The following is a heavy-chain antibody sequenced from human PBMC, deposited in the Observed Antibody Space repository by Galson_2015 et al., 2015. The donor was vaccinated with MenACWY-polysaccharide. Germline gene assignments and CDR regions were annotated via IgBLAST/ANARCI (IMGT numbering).Heavy chain of an antibody. D-gene: IGHD1-26*01. J-gene: IGHJ2*01. CDR2: ISGGGITT. CDR3: AKTAKVGANKESHWYFDL. CDR1: GFTFSNYA. Sequence: SLRLSCAASGFTFSNYAITWVRQAPGRGLEWVSLISGGGITTNYADSVKGRFTISRDNSRSTLYLQMNSLRAEDTAIYYCAKTAKVGANKESHWYFDLWGRGTLVTVSS. V-gene: IGHV3-23*01.